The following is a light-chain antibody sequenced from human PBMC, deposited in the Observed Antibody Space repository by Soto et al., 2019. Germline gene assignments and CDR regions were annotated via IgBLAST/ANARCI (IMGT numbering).Light chain of an antibody. J-gene: IGLJ1*01. CDR3: SSYTSSSTLYV. CDR2: EVS. Sequence: QSALTQPASVSGSPGQSITISCTGTSSDVGGYNYVSWYQQHPGKAPKRMIYEVSNRPSGVSNRFSGSKSGNTASLTISGLQAGDEADYYCSSYTSSSTLYVFGTGTKVTV. V-gene: IGLV2-14*01. CDR1: SSDVGGYNY.